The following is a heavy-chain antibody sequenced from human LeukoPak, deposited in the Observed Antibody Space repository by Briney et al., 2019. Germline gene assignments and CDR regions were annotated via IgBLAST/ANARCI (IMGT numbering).Heavy chain of an antibody. J-gene: IGHJ5*02. CDR1: GGSISSGGYY. CDR3: ARVENWFDP. CDR2: IYYSGRT. V-gene: IGHV4-30-4*08. Sequence: SQTLSLTCTVSGGSISSGGYYWSWIRQPPGEGLEWIGYIYYSGRTHYNPSLKSRVTISIDTSKNQFSLKLNSVTAADTAVYYCARVENWFDPWGQGTLVSVSS.